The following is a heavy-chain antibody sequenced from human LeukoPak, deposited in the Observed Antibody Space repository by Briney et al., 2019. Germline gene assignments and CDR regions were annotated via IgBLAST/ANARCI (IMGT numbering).Heavy chain of an antibody. CDR3: AELVVPAAIPGVWFDP. V-gene: IGHV4-59*11. Sequence: SETLSLTCTVSGGSISSHYWSWIRQPPGKGLEWIGYIYYSGSTNYNPSLKSRVTISVDTSKNQFSLKLSSVTAADTAVYCCAELVVPAAIPGVWFDPWGQGTLVTVSS. CDR2: IYYSGST. J-gene: IGHJ5*02. D-gene: IGHD2-2*02. CDR1: GGSISSHY.